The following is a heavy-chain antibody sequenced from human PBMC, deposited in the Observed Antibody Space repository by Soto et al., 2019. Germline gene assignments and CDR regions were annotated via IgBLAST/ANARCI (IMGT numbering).Heavy chain of an antibody. J-gene: IGHJ4*02. CDR2: SSRSGTT. CDR1: NGSFGGFY. CDR3: ARTSIEVYFDS. Sequence: SETLSLTCEVYNGSFGGFYWSWVRQFPGKGLEWIVESSRSGTTNSNPSLTSRATISRDTSNNHFSLTLRSVTAADTAIYYCARTSIEVYFDSWGQGTLVTVPQ. V-gene: IGHV4-34*01.